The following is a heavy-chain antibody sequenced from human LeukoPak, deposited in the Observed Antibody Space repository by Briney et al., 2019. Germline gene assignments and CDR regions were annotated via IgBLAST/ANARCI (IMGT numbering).Heavy chain of an antibody. Sequence: GGSLRLSCAASGFTFSSYAMGWVRQTLGKGLEWVSTISGSGGSTYYADSVKGRFTTSRDNSKNTLYLQMNSLRAEDTAVYYCAKEKAFALYYGMDVWGQGSTVTVSS. CDR1: GFTFSSYA. V-gene: IGHV3-23*01. D-gene: IGHD3-10*01. CDR3: AKEKAFALYYGMDV. CDR2: ISGSGGST. J-gene: IGHJ6*02.